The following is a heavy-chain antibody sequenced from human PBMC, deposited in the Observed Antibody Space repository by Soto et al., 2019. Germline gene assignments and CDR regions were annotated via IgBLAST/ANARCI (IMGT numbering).Heavy chain of an antibody. CDR3: TRHSNPLSGDD. Sequence: KPSETLSLTCTVSGGSISSSNYYLAWIRQSPGKGLEWIASIYYSGSTYYNPSLKSRVTISADTYKNQFSLKLSSVTAADTAMYYCTRHSNPLSGDDWGPGTTVTVYS. D-gene: IGHD1-26*01. J-gene: IGHJ6*02. CDR2: IYYSGST. V-gene: IGHV4-39*01. CDR1: GGSISSSNYY.